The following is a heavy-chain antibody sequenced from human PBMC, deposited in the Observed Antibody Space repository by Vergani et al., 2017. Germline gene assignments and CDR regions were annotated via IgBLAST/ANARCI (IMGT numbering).Heavy chain of an antibody. CDR1: GFTSSYYG. CDR2: ISYDGSNK. V-gene: IGHV3-30*18. CDR3: AKDLDFWSGYYTGPDY. D-gene: IGHD3-3*01. J-gene: IGHJ4*02. Sequence: QVHLVESGGGVVQPGRSLRLSCVVSGFTSSYYGMHWVRQAPGKGLEGVAVISYDGSNKYYADSVKGRFTISRDNSKNTLYLQMNSLRAEDTAVYYCAKDLDFWSGYYTGPDYWGQGTLVTVSS.